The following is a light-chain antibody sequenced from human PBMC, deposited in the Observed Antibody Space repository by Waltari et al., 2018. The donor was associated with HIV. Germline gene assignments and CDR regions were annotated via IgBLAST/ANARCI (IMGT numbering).Light chain of an antibody. J-gene: IGLJ3*02. CDR2: EVS. Sequence: QSALTQPASVSGSPGQSITISCTGTRSDVAGYHYLSWYQHHPGKAPKLVIYEVSNRPSGVSNRFSGFKSANTASLTISGLQAEDEGDYYCSSYTSSRTWVFGGGTKLTVL. V-gene: IGLV2-14*01. CDR3: SSYTSSRTWV. CDR1: RSDVAGYHY.